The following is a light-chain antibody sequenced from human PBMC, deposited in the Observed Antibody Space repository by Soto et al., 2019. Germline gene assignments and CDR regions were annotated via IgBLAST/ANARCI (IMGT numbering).Light chain of an antibody. V-gene: IGKV1-17*03. Sequence: DIQMTQSPSVMSASVGDTVTITCRASQGINYYLAWFQHQPGKVPKRLIYAASDLESGVPSRFRGSGAGTEFTLIISSLQPEDFSTYCCLQHSTYPATFGGGNKVDIK. CDR2: AAS. CDR1: QGINYY. CDR3: LQHSTYPAT. J-gene: IGKJ4*01.